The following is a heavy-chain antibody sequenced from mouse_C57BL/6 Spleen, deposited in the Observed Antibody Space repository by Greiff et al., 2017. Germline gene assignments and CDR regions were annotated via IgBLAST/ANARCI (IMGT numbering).Heavy chain of an antibody. D-gene: IGHD1-1*01. Sequence: EVQLQESGGGLVKPGGSLKLSCAASGFTFSSYAMSWVRQTPEKRLEWVATISDGGSYTYYPDNVKGRFTISRDNAKNNLYLQMSHLKSEDTAMYYCARETTVIGRYFDVWGTGTTVTVSS. CDR3: ARETTVIGRYFDV. CDR2: ISDGGSYT. J-gene: IGHJ1*03. CDR1: GFTFSSYA. V-gene: IGHV5-4*01.